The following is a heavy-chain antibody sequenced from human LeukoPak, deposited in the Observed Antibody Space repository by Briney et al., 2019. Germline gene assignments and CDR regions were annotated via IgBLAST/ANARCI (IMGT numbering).Heavy chain of an antibody. V-gene: IGHV4-31*03. CDR2: IYYSRST. CDR3: ARDQHDCVWGSYPGDY. CDR1: GGSISSGGYY. D-gene: IGHD3-16*01. J-gene: IGHJ4*02. Sequence: PSETLSLTCTVSGGSISSGGYYWSWIRQHPGKGLEWIGYIYYSRSTYYNPSLKSRVTISVDTSKNQFSLKLSSVTAADTAVYYCARDQHDCVWGSYPGDYWGQGTLVTVSS.